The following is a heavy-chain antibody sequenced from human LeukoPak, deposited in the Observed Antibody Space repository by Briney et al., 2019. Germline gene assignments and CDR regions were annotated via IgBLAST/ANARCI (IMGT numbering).Heavy chain of an antibody. J-gene: IGHJ4*02. D-gene: IGHD5-12*01. CDR1: GFTLSAYA. V-gene: IGHV3-64D*06. Sequence: GGSLRLSFSSSGFTLSAYAMHWVRQAPGKGLEHVSAVRSNGGSTYYADSVKGRFTSSNDDSKNILYLQMSSLKDEDTAVYYCVKDLHRGYDLYYFDYWGQGTLVTVSS. CDR2: VRSNGGST. CDR3: VKDLHRGYDLYYFDY.